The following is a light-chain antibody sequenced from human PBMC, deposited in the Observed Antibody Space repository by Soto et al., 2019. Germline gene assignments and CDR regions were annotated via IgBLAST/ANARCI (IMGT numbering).Light chain of an antibody. CDR1: QSVRSN. CDR2: GAS. Sequence: EIVMTQSPATLSVSPGERATLSCRASQSVRSNLAWYQQKLGQAPRLLIYGASTRATGIPARFSGSGSGTEFTLTISSLQSEDFAIFYSQQYNDWPRTFGPGTKL. CDR3: QQYNDWPRT. V-gene: IGKV3-15*01. J-gene: IGKJ2*01.